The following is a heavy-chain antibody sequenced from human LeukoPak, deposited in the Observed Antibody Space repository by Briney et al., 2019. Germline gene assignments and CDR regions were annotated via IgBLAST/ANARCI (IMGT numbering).Heavy chain of an antibody. CDR1: GFTFSSYA. CDR2: ISGSGGST. V-gene: IGHV3-23*01. CDR3: AKVPSPFGVVRYFDY. J-gene: IGHJ4*02. D-gene: IGHD3-3*01. Sequence: GGSLRLSCAASGFTFSSYAMSWVRQAPGKGLELVSAISGSGGSTYYADSVKGRFTISRDNSKNTLYLQMNSLRAEDTAVYYCAKVPSPFGVVRYFDYWGQGTLVTVSS.